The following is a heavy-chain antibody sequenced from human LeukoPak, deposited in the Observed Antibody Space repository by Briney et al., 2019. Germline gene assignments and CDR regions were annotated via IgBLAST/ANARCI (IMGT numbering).Heavy chain of an antibody. Sequence: GRSLRLSCAASGFTFSSYGMHWVRQAPGKGLEWVAVIWYDGSNKYYADSVKGRFTISRDNSKNTLYLQMNSLRAEDTAVYYCARRGVVGPPGHWGQGTLVIVSS. CDR2: IWYDGSNK. J-gene: IGHJ4*02. CDR1: GFTFSSYG. V-gene: IGHV3-33*01. CDR3: ARRGVVGPPGH. D-gene: IGHD1-26*01.